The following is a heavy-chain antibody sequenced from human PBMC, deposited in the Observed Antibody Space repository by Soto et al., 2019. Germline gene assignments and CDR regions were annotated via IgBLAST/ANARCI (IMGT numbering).Heavy chain of an antibody. CDR2: IRQDGSEK. Sequence: PGGSLRLSCAASGFTFSSYWMSWVRQAPGKGLEWVANIRQDGSEKYYVDSVKGRFTISRDNAKNSRYLQMNSLRAEDTAVYYCARGGLHDERGGYCSSTSCPRPFDYWGQGTLVTVSS. CDR1: GFTFSSYW. CDR3: ARGGLHDERGGYCSSTSCPRPFDY. V-gene: IGHV3-7*01. D-gene: IGHD2-2*01. J-gene: IGHJ4*02.